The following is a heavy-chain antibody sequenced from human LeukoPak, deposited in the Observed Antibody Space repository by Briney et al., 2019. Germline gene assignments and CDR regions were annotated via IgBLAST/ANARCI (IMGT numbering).Heavy chain of an antibody. V-gene: IGHV3-23*01. CDR2: ISGSGGST. CDR1: GFTFSSYG. CDR3: AKDDDWLRFEH. J-gene: IGHJ4*02. Sequence: GGSLRLSCAASGFTFSSYGMSWVRQAPGKGLEWVSAISGSGGSTYYADSVKGRFTISRDNSNHMLYLQMNSLIAEDTAIYYCAKDDDWLRFEHWGRGTPVSVSS. D-gene: IGHD5-12*01.